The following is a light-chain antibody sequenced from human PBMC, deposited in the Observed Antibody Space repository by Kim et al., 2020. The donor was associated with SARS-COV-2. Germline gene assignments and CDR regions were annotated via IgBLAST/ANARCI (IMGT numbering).Light chain of an antibody. Sequence: EIVMTQSPATLSVSPGERAALSCRASQGVTSNLAWYQQKPGQAPRLLIYGTSTRATGVPARFSGSGSETEFTLTISSLQSEDFAVYFCQQYTNWPLTFGGGTKVDIK. V-gene: IGKV3D-15*01. CDR1: QGVTSN. CDR2: GTS. J-gene: IGKJ4*01. CDR3: QQYTNWPLT.